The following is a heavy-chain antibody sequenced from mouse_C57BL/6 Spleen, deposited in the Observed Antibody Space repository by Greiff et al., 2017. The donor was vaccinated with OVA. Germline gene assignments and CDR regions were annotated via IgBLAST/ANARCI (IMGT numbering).Heavy chain of an antibody. V-gene: IGHV5S21*01. CDR1: GFTFSSYA. Sequence: EVKLVESGEGLVKPGGSLKLSCAASGFTFSSYAMSWVRQTPEKRLEWVAYISSGGDYIYYADTVKGRFTISRDNARNTLYLQMSSLKSEDTAMYYCTRRKGGSSYAMDYWGQGTSVTVSS. D-gene: IGHD1-1*01. CDR2: ISSGGDYI. CDR3: TRRKGGSSYAMDY. J-gene: IGHJ4*01.